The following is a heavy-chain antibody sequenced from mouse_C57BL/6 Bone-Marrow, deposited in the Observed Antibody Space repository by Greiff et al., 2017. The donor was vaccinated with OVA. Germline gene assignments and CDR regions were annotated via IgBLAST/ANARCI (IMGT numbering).Heavy chain of an antibody. D-gene: IGHD1-1*01. CDR2: IYPRSGNT. Sequence: VKLVESGAELARPGASVKLSCKASGYTFTSYGISWVKQRTGQGLEWIGEIYPRSGNTYYNEKFKGKATLTADKSSSTAYMELRSLTSEDSAVYFCARSYYGSSYWYFDVWGTGTTVTVSS. V-gene: IGHV1-81*01. J-gene: IGHJ1*03. CDR1: GYTFTSYG. CDR3: ARSYYGSSYWYFDV.